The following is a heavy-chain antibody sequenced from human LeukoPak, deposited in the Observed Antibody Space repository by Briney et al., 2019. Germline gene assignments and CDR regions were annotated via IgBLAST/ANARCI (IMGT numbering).Heavy chain of an antibody. D-gene: IGHD4-11*01. J-gene: IGHJ4*02. CDR3: ARMDDYTNYYFDY. V-gene: IGHV3-23*01. CDR1: GFTFSSYA. Sequence: GGSLRLSCAASGFTFSSYAMSWVRQAPGKGLEWVSAISGSGGSTYYADSVKGRFTISRDNAKNTVDLQMGSLRPEDMGVYYCARMDDYTNYYFDYWGQGTVVTVSS. CDR2: ISGSGGST.